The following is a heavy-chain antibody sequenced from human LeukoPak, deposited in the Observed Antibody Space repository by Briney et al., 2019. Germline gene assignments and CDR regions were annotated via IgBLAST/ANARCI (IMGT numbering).Heavy chain of an antibody. D-gene: IGHD1-26*01. CDR3: ARARGGTYGDFYY. CDR1: GFTFSSYG. CDR2: ISYDGSNK. J-gene: IGHJ4*02. Sequence: GRSLRLSCAASGFTFSSYGIHWVRQAPGKGLEWVAVISYDGSNKYYADSVKGRFTISRDNPKNTLYLQVNSLRAEDTAVYYCARARGGTYGDFYYWGQGTLVTVSS. V-gene: IGHV3-30*05.